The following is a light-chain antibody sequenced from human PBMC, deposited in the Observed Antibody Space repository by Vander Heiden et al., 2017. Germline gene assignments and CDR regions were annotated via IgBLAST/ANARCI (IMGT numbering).Light chain of an antibody. J-gene: IGKJ2*01. V-gene: IGKV1-33*01. CDR2: DAS. CDR3: QQYDNLPYT. Sequence: DIRMTQSPSSLSASVGERATITCQASQGIHKSLNWFQQKPGKAPRLLIYDASNLERGVPSRFSGRGSGTEYSLTISSLQPEDVATYYCQQYDNLPYTFGQGTKLE. CDR1: QGIHKS.